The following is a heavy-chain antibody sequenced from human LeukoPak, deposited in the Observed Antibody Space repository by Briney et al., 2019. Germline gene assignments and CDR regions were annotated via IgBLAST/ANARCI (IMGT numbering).Heavy chain of an antibody. J-gene: IGHJ4*02. CDR1: GFTFSSYW. V-gene: IGHV3-7*01. CDR3: ARDTTYYDFWSGYSNFDY. Sequence: PGGSLRPSCAASGFTFSSYWMSWVRQAPGKGLEWVANIKQDGSEKYYVDSVKGRFTISRDNAKNSLYLQMNSLRAEDTAVYYCARDTTYYDFWSGYSNFDYWGQGTLVTVSS. CDR2: IKQDGSEK. D-gene: IGHD3-3*01.